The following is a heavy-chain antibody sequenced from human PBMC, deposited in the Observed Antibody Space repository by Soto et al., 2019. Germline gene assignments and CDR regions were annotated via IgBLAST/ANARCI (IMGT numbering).Heavy chain of an antibody. D-gene: IGHD6-13*01. J-gene: IGHJ5*02. CDR2: MSTTGNI. CDR3: ARDWVAAAGKGGWFDP. Sequence: TLSLTCTVSGASISSFSWTWIRQPAGKGLEWIGRMSTTGNINYNPSLKSRVTMAVDTSNNQWSLKLSSVTAADTAMYYCARDWVAAAGKGGWFDPWGQGTLVTVSS. CDR1: GASISSFS. V-gene: IGHV4-4*07.